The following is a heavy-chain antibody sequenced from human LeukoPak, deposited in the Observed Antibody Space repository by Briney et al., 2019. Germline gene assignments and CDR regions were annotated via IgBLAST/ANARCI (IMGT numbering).Heavy chain of an antibody. D-gene: IGHD3-22*01. CDR1: GYSFTSNW. CDR3: ARTPSAGYYDPVDC. J-gene: IGHJ4*02. V-gene: IGHV5-51*01. Sequence: GESLKISCKGSGYSFTSNWIGWVRQMPGKGLEWMGIIYPGDSDTRYSPSFRGQVTISADKSISTAYLQRSSLKASDTAMYYCARTPSAGYYDPVDCWGQGTLVTVSS. CDR2: IYPGDSDT.